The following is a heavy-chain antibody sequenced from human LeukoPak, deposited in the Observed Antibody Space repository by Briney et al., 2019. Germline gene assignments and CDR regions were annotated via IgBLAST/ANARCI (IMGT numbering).Heavy chain of an antibody. J-gene: IGHJ4*02. Sequence: GGSLRLSCAASGFTFSSYAMSWVRQAPGKGLEWVSAISGSGGSTYYADSVKGRFTISRDNSKNTLYLQMNSLRAEDTAVYYCASGTLIDILTPYPDWGQGTLVTVSS. D-gene: IGHD3-9*01. V-gene: IGHV3-23*01. CDR1: GFTFSSYA. CDR2: ISGSGGST. CDR3: ASGTLIDILTPYPD.